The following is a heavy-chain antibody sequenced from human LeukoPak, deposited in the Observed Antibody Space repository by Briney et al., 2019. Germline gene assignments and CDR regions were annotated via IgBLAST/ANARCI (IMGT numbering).Heavy chain of an antibody. D-gene: IGHD2-2*01. J-gene: IGHJ4*02. V-gene: IGHV1-3*01. CDR3: ARAGYLGYCSSTSCYSVPYDY. Sequence: ASVKVSCKASGYTFTSYAMHWVRQAPGQGLEWMGWINAGNGNTKYSQKFQGRVTITRDTSASTAYMELSSLRSEDTAVYYCARAGYLGYCSSTSCYSVPYDYWGQGTLVTVSS. CDR2: INAGNGNT. CDR1: GYTFTSYA.